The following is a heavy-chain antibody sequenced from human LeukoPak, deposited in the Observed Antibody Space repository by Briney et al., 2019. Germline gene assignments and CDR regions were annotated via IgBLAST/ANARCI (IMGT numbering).Heavy chain of an antibody. Sequence: PSETLSLTCTVSGGSISSYYWSWIRQPPGKGLEWSGYIYYSGSTNYNPSLKSRVTISVDTSKNQFSLKLSSVTAADTAVYYCAKGTISPYGSGAPDYWGQGTLVTVSS. D-gene: IGHD3-10*01. V-gene: IGHV4-59*01. CDR1: GGSISSYY. J-gene: IGHJ4*02. CDR2: IYYSGST. CDR3: AKGTISPYGSGAPDY.